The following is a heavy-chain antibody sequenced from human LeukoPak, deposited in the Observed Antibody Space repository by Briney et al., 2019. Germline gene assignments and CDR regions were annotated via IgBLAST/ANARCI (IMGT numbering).Heavy chain of an antibody. CDR2: ISSSGSTI. CDR1: GFTFSDYY. J-gene: IGHJ6*02. CDR3: ARFLTYGDEPEGFYYYGMDV. D-gene: IGHD4-17*01. V-gene: IGHV3-11*01. Sequence: GGSLRLSCAASGFTFSDYYMSWIRQAPGKGLEWVSYISSSGSTIYYADSVKGRFTISRDNAKNSLYLQMNSLRAEDTAVYYCARFLTYGDEPEGFYYYGMDVWGQGTTVTVSS.